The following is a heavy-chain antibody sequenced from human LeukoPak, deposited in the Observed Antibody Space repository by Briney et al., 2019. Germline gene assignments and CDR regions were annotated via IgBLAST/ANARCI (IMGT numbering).Heavy chain of an antibody. V-gene: IGHV4-61*05. CDR1: GGSISSSSYY. J-gene: IGHJ5*02. CDR2: IYYSGST. D-gene: IGHD2-15*01. Sequence: SETLSLTCTVSGGSISSSSYYWGWIRQPPGKGLEWIGYIYYSGSTNYNPSLKSRVTISVDTSKNQFSLKLSSVTAADTAVYYCAGTPNWFDPWGQGTLVTVSS. CDR3: AGTPNWFDP.